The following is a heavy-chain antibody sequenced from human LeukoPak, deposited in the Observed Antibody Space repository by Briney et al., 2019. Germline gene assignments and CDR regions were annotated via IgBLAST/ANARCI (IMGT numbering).Heavy chain of an antibody. V-gene: IGHV3-7*01. CDR3: ARDRISGGSWYFY. CDR2: IKQDGSEK. J-gene: IGHJ4*02. Sequence: SGGSLRLSCAASGFTVSSNYMSWVRQAPGKGLEWVANIKQDGSEKYYVDSVKGRFTISRDNAKNSLYLQMNSLRAEDTAVYYCARDRISGGSWYFYWGQGTLVTVSS. CDR1: GFTVSSNY. D-gene: IGHD6-13*01.